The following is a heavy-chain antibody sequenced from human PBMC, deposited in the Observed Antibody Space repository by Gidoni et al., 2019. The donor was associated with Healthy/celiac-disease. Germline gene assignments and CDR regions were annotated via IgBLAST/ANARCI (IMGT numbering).Heavy chain of an antibody. Sequence: EVQLVESGGGLVKPGGSLRLSCAASGFTFSSYSMNWVRQAPGKGLEWVSSISSSSSYIYYADSVKGRFTISRDNAKNSLYLQMNSLRAEDTAVYYCARQIAVARYYYGMDVWGQGTTVTVSS. V-gene: IGHV3-21*01. CDR1: GFTFSSYS. CDR3: ARQIAVARYYYGMDV. D-gene: IGHD6-19*01. J-gene: IGHJ6*02. CDR2: ISSSSSYI.